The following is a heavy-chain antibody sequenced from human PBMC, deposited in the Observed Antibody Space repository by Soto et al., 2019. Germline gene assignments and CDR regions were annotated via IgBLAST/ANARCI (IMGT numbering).Heavy chain of an antibody. CDR2: IRSKAYGGTT. CDR1: GFTFGDYA. J-gene: IGHJ4*02. Sequence: GGSPRLSCTASGFTFGDYAMSWFRQAPGKGLEWVGFIRSKAYGGTTEYAASVKGRFTISRDDSKSIAYLQMNSLKTEDTAVYYCTRGTDYYDSSGSTPNFDYWGQGTLVTVSS. V-gene: IGHV3-49*03. CDR3: TRGTDYYDSSGSTPNFDY. D-gene: IGHD3-22*01.